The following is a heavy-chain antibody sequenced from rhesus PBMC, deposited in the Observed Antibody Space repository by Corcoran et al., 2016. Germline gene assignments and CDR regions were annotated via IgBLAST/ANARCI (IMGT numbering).Heavy chain of an antibody. CDR3: ARYWRVGTTGGSRERNFDY. CDR1: SGSSPSHW. Sequence: QVQRQESGPGRVRPPETLPLPCAASSGSSPSHWWAWFRRPPGKGLEWIGEINGNSGSTNYNPSLKSRVTISKDASKNQFSLKLSSVTAADTAVYYCARYWRVGTTGGSRERNFDYWGQGVLVTVSS. CDR2: INGNSGST. J-gene: IGHJ4*01. V-gene: IGHV4-80*01. D-gene: IGHD1-44*01.